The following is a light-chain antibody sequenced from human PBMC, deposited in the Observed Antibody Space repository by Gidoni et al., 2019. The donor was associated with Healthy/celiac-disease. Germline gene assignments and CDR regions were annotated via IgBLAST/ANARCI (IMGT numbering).Light chain of an antibody. J-gene: IGKJ1*01. V-gene: IGKV2-28*01. Sequence: DIVMTQSPLSLPVTPGEPASISCRSSQSLLHSNGYNYLDWYLQKPGQSPQLLIYLGSNRASGVPDRFSGSGSGTDFTLKISRVEAEDVGVYYCMQALQTRWTFXQGTKVEIK. CDR3: MQALQTRWT. CDR1: QSLLHSNGYNY. CDR2: LGS.